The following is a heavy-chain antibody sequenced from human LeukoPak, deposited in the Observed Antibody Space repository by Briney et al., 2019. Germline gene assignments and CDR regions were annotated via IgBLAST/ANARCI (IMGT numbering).Heavy chain of an antibody. CDR2: ISYDGSNK. CDR3: ARGPPHYGMDV. V-gene: IGHV3-30-3*01. CDR1: GFTVSSYA. Sequence: GGSLRLSCAASGFTVSSYAMHWVRQAPGKGLEWVAVISYDGSNKYYADSVKGRLTISRDNSKNTLYLQMNSLRAEDTAVYYCARGPPHYGMDVWGQGTTVTVSS. J-gene: IGHJ6*02.